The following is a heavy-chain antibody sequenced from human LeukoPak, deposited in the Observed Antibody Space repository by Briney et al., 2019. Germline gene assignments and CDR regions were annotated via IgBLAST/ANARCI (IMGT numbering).Heavy chain of an antibody. CDR1: GGSISSYY. V-gene: IGHV4-59*01. J-gene: IGHJ4*02. CDR2: IYYSGST. CDR3: AREFRGSYALDY. D-gene: IGHD1-26*01. Sequence: PSETLSLTCTVSGGSISSYYWSWIRQPPGKGLEWIGYIYYSGSTNYNPSLKSRVTISVDTSKNQSSLKLSSVTAADTAVYYCAREFRGSYALDYWGQGTLVTVFS.